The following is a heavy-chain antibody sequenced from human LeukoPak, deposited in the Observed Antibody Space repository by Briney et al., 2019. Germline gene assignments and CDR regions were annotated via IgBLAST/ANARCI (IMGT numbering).Heavy chain of an antibody. V-gene: IGHV3-21*06. J-gene: IGHJ4*02. CDR1: GFTFSTYS. Sequence: GGSLRLSCAASGFTFSTYSMNWVRQAPGKGLEWVSSISSNSRYRYYADSMRGRFTISRDNAKNSLYLQMNSLKPEDTAVYYCARVAEAAAFDSWGQGTLVTVSS. CDR2: ISSNSRYR. D-gene: IGHD6-13*01. CDR3: ARVAEAAAFDS.